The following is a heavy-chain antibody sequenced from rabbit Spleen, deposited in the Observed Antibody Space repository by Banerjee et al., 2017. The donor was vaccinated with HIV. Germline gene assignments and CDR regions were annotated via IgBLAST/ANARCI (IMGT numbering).Heavy chain of an antibody. Sequence: QEQLEESGGGLVQPEGSLTLTCKASGFDLSSSYYMCWVRQVRQAPGKGLEWIACIYAGSSGSTYYASWAKGRFTISKTSSTTVTLQMTSLTAADTATYFCARDLGAVDFALNLWGPGTLVTVS. V-gene: IGHV1S45*01. CDR3: ARDLGAVDFALNL. CDR2: IYAGSSGST. J-gene: IGHJ4*01. D-gene: IGHD4-1*01. CDR1: GFDLSSSYY.